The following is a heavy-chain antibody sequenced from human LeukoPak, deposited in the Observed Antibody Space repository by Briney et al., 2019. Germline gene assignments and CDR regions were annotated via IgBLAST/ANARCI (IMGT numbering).Heavy chain of an antibody. V-gene: IGHV3-74*01. CDR2: ITSDGSGT. Sequence: PGGSLRLSCAASGFTFSSYSMNWVRQAPGKGLVWVSRITSDGSGTSYADSVKGRFTISRDIPKNTLYLQMNSLRAEDTAVYYCARDGILGSHDSWGQGTLVTVSS. D-gene: IGHD2-15*01. J-gene: IGHJ4*02. CDR1: GFTFSSYS. CDR3: ARDGILGSHDS.